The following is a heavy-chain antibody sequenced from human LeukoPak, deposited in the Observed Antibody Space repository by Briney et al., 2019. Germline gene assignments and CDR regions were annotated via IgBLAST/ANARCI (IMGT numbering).Heavy chain of an antibody. CDR2: ISWNSGSI. CDR1: GFTFDDYA. CDR3: AKGNYYDLPYYFDY. J-gene: IGHJ4*02. D-gene: IGHD3-22*01. Sequence: DRSLRLSCAASGFTFDDYAMHWVRQAPGKGLEWVSGISWNSGSIGYADSVKGRFTISRDNAKNSLYLQTNSLRAEDTALYYCAKGNYYDLPYYFDYWGQGTLVTVSS. V-gene: IGHV3-9*01.